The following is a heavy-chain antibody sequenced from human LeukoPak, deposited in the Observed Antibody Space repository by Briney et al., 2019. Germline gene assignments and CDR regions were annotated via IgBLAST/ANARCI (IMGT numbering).Heavy chain of an antibody. CDR3: ARVAGPEGASWIWFGEKGWFDP. J-gene: IGHJ5*02. CDR1: GGTFSSYA. CDR2: IIPIFGTA. D-gene: IGHD3-10*01. V-gene: IGHV1-69*06. Sequence: SVKVSCKASGGTFSSYAISWVRQAPGQGLEWMGGIIPIFGTANYAQKFQGRVTITADKSTSTAYMELSSLRSEDTAVYYCARVAGPEGASWIWFGEKGWFDPWGQGTLVTVSS.